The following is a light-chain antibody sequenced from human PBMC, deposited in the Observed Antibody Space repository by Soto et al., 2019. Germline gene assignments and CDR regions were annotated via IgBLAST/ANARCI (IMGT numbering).Light chain of an antibody. Sequence: EIVMTRSPATLSVSPGERATLSCRASQSVGSDLAWYQQKPGQTPRLLIYGASTRATGIPARFSGSGSGTEFTLTIGSLQSEDFALYYCQQYNDSPWTFGQGTKVEIK. J-gene: IGKJ1*01. CDR2: GAS. CDR1: QSVGSD. CDR3: QQYNDSPWT. V-gene: IGKV3-15*01.